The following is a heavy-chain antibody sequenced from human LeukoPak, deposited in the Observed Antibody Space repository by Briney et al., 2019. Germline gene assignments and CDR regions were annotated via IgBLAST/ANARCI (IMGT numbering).Heavy chain of an antibody. Sequence: GGTLRLSCAASGFTFSSYSMNWVRQAPGKGLEWVSSITSSSTYIYYADSVKGRFTISRDSAKNSLYLQMNSLRAEDTAVYYCACSSGWYYFDYWGQGTLVTVSS. V-gene: IGHV3-21*01. D-gene: IGHD6-19*01. CDR1: GFTFSSYS. CDR2: ITSSSTYI. CDR3: ACSSGWYYFDY. J-gene: IGHJ4*02.